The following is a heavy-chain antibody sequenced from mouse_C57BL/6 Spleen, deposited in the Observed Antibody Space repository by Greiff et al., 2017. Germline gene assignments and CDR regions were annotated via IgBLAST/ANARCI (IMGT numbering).Heavy chain of an antibody. CDR3: ARRGNYVDWYFDV. Sequence: QVQLQQSGAELVRPGTSVKVSCKASGYAFTNYWIEWVKQRPGQGLEWIGVINPGSGGTNYNEKFKGKATLTADKSSSTAYMQLSSLTSEDSAVYFCARRGNYVDWYFDVWGTGTTVTVSS. CDR1: GYAFTNYW. CDR2: INPGSGGT. V-gene: IGHV1-54*01. J-gene: IGHJ1*03. D-gene: IGHD2-1*01.